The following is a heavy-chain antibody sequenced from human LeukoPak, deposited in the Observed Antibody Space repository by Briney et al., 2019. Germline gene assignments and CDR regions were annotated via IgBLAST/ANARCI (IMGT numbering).Heavy chain of an antibody. CDR3: ARGGQGYDLNWFDP. J-gene: IGHJ5*02. CDR2: INIGGNT. D-gene: IGHD3-3*01. Sequence: GGSLRLSCEASGFTLSSYTMSWVRQAPGKGLEWVSAINIGGNTYYADSVKGRFTISRDNSKNTLYLQMNSLRAADTAVYYCARGGQGYDLNWFDPWGQGTLVTVSS. CDR1: GFTLSSYT. V-gene: IGHV3-23*01.